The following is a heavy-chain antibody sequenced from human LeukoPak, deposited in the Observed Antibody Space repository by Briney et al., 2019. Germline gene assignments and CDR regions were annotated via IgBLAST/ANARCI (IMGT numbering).Heavy chain of an antibody. CDR2: IIPIFGTA. CDR1: GGTLRSYA. CDR3: ARRTIAAAGTVYYYMDV. D-gene: IGHD6-13*01. J-gene: IGHJ6*03. V-gene: IGHV1-69*05. Sequence: ASMKVSCKASGGTLRSYAISWVRQAPGQGLEWMGGIIPIFGTANYAQKFQGRVTITTDESTSTAYMELSSLRSEDTAVYYCARRTIAAAGTVYYYMDVWGKGTTVTVSS.